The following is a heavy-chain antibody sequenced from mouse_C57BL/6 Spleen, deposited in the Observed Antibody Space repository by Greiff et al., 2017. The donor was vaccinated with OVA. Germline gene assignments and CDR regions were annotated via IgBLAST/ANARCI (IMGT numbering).Heavy chain of an antibody. V-gene: IGHV1-26*01. CDR3: ARDYSNSWFAY. CDR2: INPNNGGT. CDR1: GYTFTDYY. J-gene: IGHJ3*01. D-gene: IGHD2-5*01. Sequence: VQLQQSGPELVKPGASVKISCKASGYTFTDYYMNWVKQSHGKSLEWIGDINPNNGGTSYNQKFKGKATLTVDKSSSTAYMELRSLTSEDSAVYYCARDYSNSWFAYWGQGTLVTVSA.